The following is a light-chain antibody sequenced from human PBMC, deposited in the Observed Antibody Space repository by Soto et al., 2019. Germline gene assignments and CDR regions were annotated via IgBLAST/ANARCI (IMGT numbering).Light chain of an antibody. Sequence: EIVLTQSPATLSLSPGERATLSCRASQSVSSYLAWYQQKPGQAPRLLIYDASNRATGIPARFSGSGSGTDFTLTIRSLEPEDFAVYYCQPRSNSITFGQGTRLEIK. J-gene: IGKJ5*01. CDR1: QSVSSY. CDR2: DAS. V-gene: IGKV3-11*01. CDR3: QPRSNSIT.